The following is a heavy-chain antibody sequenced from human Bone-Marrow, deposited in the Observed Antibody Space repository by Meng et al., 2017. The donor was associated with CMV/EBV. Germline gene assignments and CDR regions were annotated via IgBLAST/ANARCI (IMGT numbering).Heavy chain of an antibody. CDR3: AKFLTDSPDDAFDI. D-gene: IGHD3-9*01. V-gene: IGHV3-21*01. CDR2: ISRSSSNI. J-gene: IGHJ3*02. CDR1: GFTFSSYT. Sequence: GESLKISCTASGFTFSSYTMNWVRQAPGKGLEWVSSISRSSSNIYHADSVKGRFTISRDNAKNSLYLQMNSLRAEDTAVYYCAKFLTDSPDDAFDIWGQGTLVTVSS.